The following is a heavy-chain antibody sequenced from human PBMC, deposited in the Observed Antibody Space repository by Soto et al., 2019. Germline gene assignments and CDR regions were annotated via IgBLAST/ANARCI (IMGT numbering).Heavy chain of an antibody. D-gene: IGHD3-16*02. CDR1: GFTFSSYS. V-gene: IGHV3-48*02. Sequence: SGGSLRLSCAASGFTFSSYSINWVRQAPGKGLEWISYLSISSSTIYYADSVKGRFTISRDNAKTSLYLQMNSLRDEDTAMYYCARGDDYVWGSYRYNPFDYWGQGTLVTVSS. CDR3: ARGDDYVWGSYRYNPFDY. CDR2: LSISSSTI. J-gene: IGHJ4*02.